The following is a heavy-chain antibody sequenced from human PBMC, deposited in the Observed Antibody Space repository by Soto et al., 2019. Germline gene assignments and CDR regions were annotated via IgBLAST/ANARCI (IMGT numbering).Heavy chain of an antibody. CDR2: IKSKTDGGTT. CDR1: GFTFSNAW. J-gene: IGHJ6*02. V-gene: IGHV3-15*07. CDR3: TTDPYMGYYYGMDV. D-gene: IGHD2-2*02. Sequence: GSLRLSCAASGFTFSNAWMNWVRQAPGKGLEWVGRIKSKTDGGTTDYAAPVKGRFTISRDDSKNTLYLQMNSLKTEDTAVYYCTTDPYMGYYYGMDVWGQGTTVTVSS.